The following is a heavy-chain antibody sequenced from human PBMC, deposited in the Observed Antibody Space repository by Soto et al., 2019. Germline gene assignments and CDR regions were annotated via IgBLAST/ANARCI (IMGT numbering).Heavy chain of an antibody. D-gene: IGHD4-17*01. J-gene: IGHJ3*02. CDR1: GGSISSYY. CDR2: IYYSGST. CDR3: ARAITTVMGDAFDI. V-gene: IGHV4-59*01. Sequence: PETLSLTCTVSGGSISSYYWSWIRQPPGKGLEWIGYIYYSGSTNYNPSLKSRVTISVDTSKNQFSLKLSSVTAADTAVYYCARAITTVMGDAFDIWGQGTMVTVSS.